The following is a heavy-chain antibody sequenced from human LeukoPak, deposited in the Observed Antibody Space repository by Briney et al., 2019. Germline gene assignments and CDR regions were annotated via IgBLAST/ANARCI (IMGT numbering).Heavy chain of an antibody. CDR3: ARSGLSGFGP. CDR1: GGSISTYY. V-gene: IGHV4-59*01. D-gene: IGHD3-10*01. CDR2: IYYSGST. Sequence: SETLSLTCTVSGGSISTYYWSWIRQPPGKELEWIGYIYYSGSTSYNPSLKSRVTISVDTSKNQFSLKLSSVTAADTAVYYCARSGLSGFGPWGKGTLVTVSS. J-gene: IGHJ5*02.